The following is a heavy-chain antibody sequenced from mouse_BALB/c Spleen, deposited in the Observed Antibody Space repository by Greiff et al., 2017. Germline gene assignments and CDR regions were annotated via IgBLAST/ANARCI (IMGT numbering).Heavy chain of an antibody. V-gene: IGHV1-7*01. D-gene: IGHD1-1*01. CDR1: GYTFTSYW. CDR2: INPSTGYT. CDR3: AREGIYYNFDY. Sequence: QVQLKESGAELAKPGASVKMSCKASGYTFTSYWMHWVKQRPGQGLEWIGYINPSTGYTEYNQKFKDKATLTADKSSSTAYMQLSSLTSEDSAVYYCAREGIYYNFDYWGQGTTLTVSS. J-gene: IGHJ2*01.